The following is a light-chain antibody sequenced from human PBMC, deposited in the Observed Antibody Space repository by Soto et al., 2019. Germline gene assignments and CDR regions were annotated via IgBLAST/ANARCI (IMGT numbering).Light chain of an antibody. Sequence: DIQMTQSPSSLSTSVVDRVTITFQASQDISKYLNWYQQKPGKAPRLLLYDASSLETGVPSRFSGSGSGTDFTFTISSLQPEDIATYYCQHYDHLPITFGQGTRLEIK. CDR3: QHYDHLPIT. CDR2: DAS. J-gene: IGKJ5*01. CDR1: QDISKY. V-gene: IGKV1-33*01.